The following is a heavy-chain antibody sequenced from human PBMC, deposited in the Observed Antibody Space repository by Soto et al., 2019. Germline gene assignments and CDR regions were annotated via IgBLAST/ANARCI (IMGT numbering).Heavy chain of an antibody. Sequence: HPGGSLRLSCAASGFTFSSYAMSWVRKAPGKGLEWVSAISGSGGSTYYADSVKGRFTISRDNSKNTLYLQMNSLRAEDTAVYYCAKDDSLTGTRHRVFDYWGQGTLVTVSS. D-gene: IGHD1-20*01. CDR3: AKDDSLTGTRHRVFDY. V-gene: IGHV3-23*01. J-gene: IGHJ4*02. CDR1: GFTFSSYA. CDR2: ISGSGGST.